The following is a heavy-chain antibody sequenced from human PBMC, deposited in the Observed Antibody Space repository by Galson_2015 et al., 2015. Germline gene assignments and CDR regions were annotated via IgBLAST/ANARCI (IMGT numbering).Heavy chain of an antibody. CDR1: GFTFNVHA. D-gene: IGHD5-18*01. CDR2: ISNYGDNK. CDR3: ASLIAMVTHDAFDV. V-gene: IGHV3-30-3*01. J-gene: IGHJ3*01. Sequence: SLRLSCATSGFTFNVHAMHWVRQAPGKGLEWVAIISNYGDNKDYAESVRGRFTISRDNSKSILFLHMNSLRTEDTGVYYCASLIAMVTHDAFDVWGQGTMVAVSS.